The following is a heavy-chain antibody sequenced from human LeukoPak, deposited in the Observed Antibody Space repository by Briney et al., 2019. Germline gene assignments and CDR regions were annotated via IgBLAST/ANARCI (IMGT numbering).Heavy chain of an antibody. V-gene: IGHV4-30-4*08. D-gene: IGHD6-19*01. J-gene: IGHJ2*01. CDR3: VRDRRGWYQALWCFDL. Sequence: SETLSLTCTVSAGSISSGDYYWSWIRQPPGKGLEWIGYIYYSGTTYYNPSLKSRVTISVDTSKNQFSLKLSSVTAADTAVYYCVRDRRGWYQALWCFDLWGRGTLVTVSS. CDR1: AGSISSGDYY. CDR2: IYYSGTT.